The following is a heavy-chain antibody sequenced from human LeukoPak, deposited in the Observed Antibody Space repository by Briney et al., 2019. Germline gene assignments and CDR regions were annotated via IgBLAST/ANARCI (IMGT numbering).Heavy chain of an antibody. D-gene: IGHD5-24*01. V-gene: IGHV3-21*04. Sequence: GGSLRLACAASGLTFSSYSMNWVRQAPGKGLEWVSSISTSSNYIYSADSVKGRFTISRDNSKGTVSLQMNSLRPEDTAVYYCAKDDAWLQYGDWGRGTLVTVSS. CDR1: GLTFSSYS. CDR2: ISTSSNYI. J-gene: IGHJ4*02. CDR3: AKDDAWLQYGD.